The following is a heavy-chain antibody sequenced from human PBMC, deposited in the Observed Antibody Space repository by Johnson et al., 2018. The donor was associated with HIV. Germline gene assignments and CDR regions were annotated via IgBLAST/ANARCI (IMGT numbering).Heavy chain of an antibody. D-gene: IGHD1-26*01. CDR2: ISYDGSNK. CDR1: GFTFSSYA. Sequence: QVQLVESGGGVVQPGRSLKLSCAASGFTFSSYAMHWVRQAPGKGLEWVAVISYDGSNKYYADSVKGRFTISRDNSKNTLYLQMNSLRAEDTAVYYCAREEEWELTLVGVGAFDSWGQGPMVTVSS. J-gene: IGHJ3*02. V-gene: IGHV3-30*04. CDR3: AREEEWELTLVGVGAFDS.